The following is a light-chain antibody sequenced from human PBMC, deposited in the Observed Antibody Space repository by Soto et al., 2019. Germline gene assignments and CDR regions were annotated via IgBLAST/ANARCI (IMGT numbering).Light chain of an antibody. CDR3: SSYAGSNNLGV. CDR2: EVS. Sequence: QSALTQPPSASGSPGQSVTIACTVTRSDVGGYNYVSWYQQHPGKAPKLMIYEVSKRPSGVPDRFSGSKSGNTASLTVSGLQAEDEADYYCSSYAGSNNLGVFGTGTKLTVL. J-gene: IGLJ1*01. V-gene: IGLV2-8*01. CDR1: RSDVGGYNY.